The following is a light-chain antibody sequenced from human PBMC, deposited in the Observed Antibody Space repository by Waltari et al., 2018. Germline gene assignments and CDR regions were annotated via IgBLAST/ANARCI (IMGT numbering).Light chain of an antibody. Sequence: SYELTQPPSVSVSPGQTASLTCSGDRLGDKYAYWYQQKPGQSPVRVIYQDSRRSSGIPERFSGSNSGNTATLTISGSQAMDEADYCCRAWDSNTVVFGGGTKLTVL. V-gene: IGLV3-1*01. CDR3: RAWDSNTVV. J-gene: IGLJ2*01. CDR1: RLGDKY. CDR2: QDS.